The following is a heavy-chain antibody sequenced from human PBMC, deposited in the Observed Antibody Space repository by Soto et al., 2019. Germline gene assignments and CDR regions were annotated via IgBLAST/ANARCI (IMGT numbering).Heavy chain of an antibody. V-gene: IGHV4-34*01. CDR1: GVSFSGYQ. CDR3: ARGLLLWFGELTLRGGSYYAMDV. CDR2: INDSGNI. D-gene: IGHD3-10*01. Sequence: QVQLQQWGAGLLKPSETLSLTCAVYGVSFSGYQWSWIRQTPGKGLESIGEINDSGNINYNPSHNSLLTILLVTPKTQISPKLRSVTAADSAVYYRARGLLLWFGELTLRGGSYYAMDVWGKGTAVIVSS. J-gene: IGHJ6*04.